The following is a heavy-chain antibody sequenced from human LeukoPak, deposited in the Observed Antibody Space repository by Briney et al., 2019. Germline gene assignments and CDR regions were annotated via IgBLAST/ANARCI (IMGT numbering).Heavy chain of an antibody. CDR2: INPNSGGT. D-gene: IGHD3-22*01. V-gene: IGHV1-2*02. J-gene: IGHJ5*02. CDR1: GYTITGYY. CDR3: ARGDSSAFSRWFDP. Sequence: ASVKASCKASGYTITGYYMHWVRQAPGQGLEWMGWINPNSGGTNYPQKFQGRVTMTMDTSISTAYMELNRLRSDDTAVYYCARGDSSAFSRWFDPWGQGTLVTVSS.